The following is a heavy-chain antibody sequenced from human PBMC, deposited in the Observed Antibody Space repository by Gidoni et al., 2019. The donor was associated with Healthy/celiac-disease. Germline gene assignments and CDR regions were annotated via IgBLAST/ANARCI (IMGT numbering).Heavy chain of an antibody. CDR3: AREGGATIYFDY. Sequence: QVQLVQSGAEVKKVGASVKVSCTASGYTFTNNGISWMRQAPGQGLEWMGWISAYNGNTNYAQKLQGRVTMTTDTSTNTAYMELRSLRSDDTAVYYCAREGGATIYFDYWGQGTLVTVSS. D-gene: IGHD1-26*01. V-gene: IGHV1-18*01. CDR1: GYTFTNNG. CDR2: ISAYNGNT. J-gene: IGHJ4*02.